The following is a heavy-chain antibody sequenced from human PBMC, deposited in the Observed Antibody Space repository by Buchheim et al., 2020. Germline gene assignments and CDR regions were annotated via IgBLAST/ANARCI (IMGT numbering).Heavy chain of an antibody. CDR2: MWHDGNHK. J-gene: IGHJ6*02. CDR1: GFAFGTYA. CDR3: ARDNSGLDV. V-gene: IGHV3-33*01. Sequence: QVHLVESGGRVVQPGKSLTISCRASGFAFGTYAMHWVRQAPGKGLEWVAFMWHDGNHKKYVQSVKGRFDIARDNFKKTVDLVMDSLTVEDTAVYYCARDNSGLDVWGQGT.